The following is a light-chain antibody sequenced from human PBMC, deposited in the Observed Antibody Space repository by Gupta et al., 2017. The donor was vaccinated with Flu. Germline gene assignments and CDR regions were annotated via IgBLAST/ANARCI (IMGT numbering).Light chain of an antibody. Sequence: SSTISCTGTSSDVGGNNYVSWYQHHPGTALNLFVYEVINRPSGVSNRFSGSKSGNTASLTISGPQAEDEADYYCSSYTSSNSLVFGGGTKLTVL. J-gene: IGLJ3*02. CDR2: EVI. V-gene: IGLV2-14*01. CDR1: SSDVGGNNY. CDR3: SSYTSSNSLV.